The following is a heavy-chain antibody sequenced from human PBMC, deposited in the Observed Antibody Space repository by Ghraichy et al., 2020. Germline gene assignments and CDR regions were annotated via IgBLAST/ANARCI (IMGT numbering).Heavy chain of an antibody. V-gene: IGHV3-30*02. CDR1: GFTFSTSA. Sequence: GGSLRLSCAASGFTFSTSAMHWVRQAPGKGLEWVAFIRYDGSKESYADSVKGRFTISRDNSKITLYLQMNSLRPEDTAVYYCAATTTTDPAWEYYFDYWGQGTLVTVSS. CDR2: IRYDGSKE. CDR3: AATTTTDPAWEYYFDY. J-gene: IGHJ4*02. D-gene: IGHD1-26*01.